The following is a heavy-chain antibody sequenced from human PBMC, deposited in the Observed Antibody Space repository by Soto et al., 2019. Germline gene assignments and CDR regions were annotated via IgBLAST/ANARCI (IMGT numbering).Heavy chain of an antibody. D-gene: IGHD1-26*01. J-gene: IGHJ6*02. CDR2: IAWDDDK. CDR1: GFSLSTSGMR. Sequence: SGPTLVNPTQTLTLTCTFSGFSLSTSGMRVSWIRQPPGKALEWLARIAWDDDKFYSTSLKTRLTISKDTSKNQVVLTMTNMDPVDTATYYCAGTVGDYYYYGMDVWGQGTTVTVSS. V-gene: IGHV2-70*04. CDR3: AGTVGDYYYYGMDV.